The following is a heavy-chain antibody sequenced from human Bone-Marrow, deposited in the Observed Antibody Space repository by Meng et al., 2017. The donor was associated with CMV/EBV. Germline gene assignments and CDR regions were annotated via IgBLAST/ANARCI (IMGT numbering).Heavy chain of an antibody. V-gene: IGHV3-74*01. J-gene: IGHJ4*02. Sequence: EGAFVGSGGTLVQPGGSLRLSCGVSGFTVRNYWMHWVRQRSGKGLEWVSRIDNNDGRSTSYADSVRGRFTISRDNTKNILYLQMNSLRAEDTAIYYCARDLSGARDYWGPGTLVTVSS. CDR3: ARDLSGARDY. CDR2: IDNNDGRST. D-gene: IGHD1-26*01. CDR1: GFTVRNYW.